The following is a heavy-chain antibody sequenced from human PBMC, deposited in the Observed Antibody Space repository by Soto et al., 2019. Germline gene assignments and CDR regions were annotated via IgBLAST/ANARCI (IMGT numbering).Heavy chain of an antibody. V-gene: IGHV3-7*01. D-gene: IGHD2-21*02. Sequence: GGSLRLSCAVSGFTFGSYCMNWVRLIPGKGLEWVAYIKPDGSATYYVDSVKGRFTISRDNAKNSLYLQMNSLRVEDTSVYYCARAGYCGPGCYYYFDFWGQGTLVIV. CDR1: GFTFGSYC. CDR3: ARAGYCGPGCYYYFDF. CDR2: IKPDGSAT. J-gene: IGHJ4*02.